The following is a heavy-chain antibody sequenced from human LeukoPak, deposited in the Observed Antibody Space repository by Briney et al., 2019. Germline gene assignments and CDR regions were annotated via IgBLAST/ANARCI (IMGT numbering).Heavy chain of an antibody. CDR3: ARGARAGYNLEPFDY. V-gene: IGHV4-59*08. J-gene: IGHJ4*02. Sequence: KPSETLSLTCTVSGGSMSSYYWSWIRQPPGKGLEWMGYIYYSGSTKYNPSLKSRVTISVDTSKNQFSLKLSSVTAAGTAVYYCARGARAGYNLEPFDYWGQGTLVTVSS. CDR1: GGSMSSYY. D-gene: IGHD5-24*01. CDR2: IYYSGST.